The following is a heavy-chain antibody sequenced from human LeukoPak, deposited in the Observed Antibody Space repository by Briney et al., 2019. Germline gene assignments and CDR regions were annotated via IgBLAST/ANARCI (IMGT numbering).Heavy chain of an antibody. CDR3: AKDGYYYGSGSPGVDY. CDR1: GFTFSSYS. CDR2: ISSSSSYI. J-gene: IGHJ4*02. D-gene: IGHD3-10*01. Sequence: GGSLRLSCAASGFTFSSYSMNWVRQAPGKGLEWVSSISSSSSYIYYADSVKGRFTISRDNSKNTLYLQMNSLRAEDTAVYYCAKDGYYYGSGSPGVDYWGQGTLVTVSS. V-gene: IGHV3-21*04.